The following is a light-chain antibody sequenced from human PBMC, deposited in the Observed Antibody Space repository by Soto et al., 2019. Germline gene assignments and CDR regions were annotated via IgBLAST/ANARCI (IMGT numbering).Light chain of an antibody. CDR3: NSYSSSTTACV. J-gene: IGLJ3*02. Sequence: QSALTQPASVSGSPGQSITISCTGTSSDVGGSNYVSWYQQHPGKAPKVVIYDVSRRPSGVSNRFSGSKSGNTASLTISGLQAEDEADYYCNSYSSSTTACVFGGGTKLTVL. CDR1: SSDVGGSNY. CDR2: DVS. V-gene: IGLV2-14*03.